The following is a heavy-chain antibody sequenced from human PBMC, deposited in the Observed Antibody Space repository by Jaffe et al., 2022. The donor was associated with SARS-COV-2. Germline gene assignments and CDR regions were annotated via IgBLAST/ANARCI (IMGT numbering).Heavy chain of an antibody. V-gene: IGHV3-48*01. Sequence: EVQLVESGGGLVQPGGSLRLSCAASGFTFSSYSMNWVRQAPGKGLEWVSYISSSSSTIYYADSVKGRFTISRDNAKNSLYLQMNSLRAEDTAVYYCARWAVGYYHDSSGRGNWFDPWGQGTLVTVSS. J-gene: IGHJ5*02. CDR2: ISSSSSTI. CDR1: GFTFSSYS. D-gene: IGHD3-22*01. CDR3: ARWAVGYYHDSSGRGNWFDP.